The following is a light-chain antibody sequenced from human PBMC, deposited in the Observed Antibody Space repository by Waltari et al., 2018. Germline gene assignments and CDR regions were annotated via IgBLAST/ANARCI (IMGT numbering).Light chain of an antibody. V-gene: IGKV3-20*01. CDR3: HHYGDSSAWT. CDR2: GAS. Sequence: EIVLTQSPGTLSLSPGERATLSCRASQSLPKNYVAWYHHKPGQAPRLIIFGASSRAAGIPDRFSGSGSGTDFTLTISRLEPEDFAVFYCHHYGDSSAWTFGQGTKLEI. CDR1: QSLPKNY. J-gene: IGKJ1*01.